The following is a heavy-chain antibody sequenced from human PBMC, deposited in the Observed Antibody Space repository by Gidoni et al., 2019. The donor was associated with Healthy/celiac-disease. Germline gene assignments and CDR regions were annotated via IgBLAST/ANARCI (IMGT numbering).Heavy chain of an antibody. D-gene: IGHD3-3*01. J-gene: IGHJ4*02. V-gene: IGHV3-64D*06. CDR3: VKDGGLRFLEWFFDY. CDR1: GFTLRSYA. CDR2: ISSNGGST. Sequence: EVQLVESGGGLVQPGGSLRLSCSASGFTLRSYAMHWVRQAPGKGLEYVSAISSNGGSTYYADSVKGRFTISRDNSKNTLYLQMSSLRAEDTAVYYCVKDGGLRFLEWFFDYWGQGTLVTVSS.